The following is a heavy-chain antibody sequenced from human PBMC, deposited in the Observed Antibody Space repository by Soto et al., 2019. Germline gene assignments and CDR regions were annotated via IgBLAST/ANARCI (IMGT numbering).Heavy chain of an antibody. CDR2: IYYTGST. J-gene: IGHJ4*02. D-gene: IGHD4-17*01. CDR1: GGSISSDNYY. Sequence: QVQLQESGPGLVKPSQTLSLTCTVSGGSISSDNYYWNWIRQHPGKGLEWIGYIYYTGSTYYNPSLMSRLTISVDTSKNQFSLRLASVPAADTAVYYCAIDHHADYVDNWGQGTLVTVSS. V-gene: IGHV4-31*03. CDR3: AIDHHADYVDN.